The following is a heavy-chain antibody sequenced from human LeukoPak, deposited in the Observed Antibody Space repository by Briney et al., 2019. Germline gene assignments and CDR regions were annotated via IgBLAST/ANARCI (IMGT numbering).Heavy chain of an antibody. V-gene: IGHV1-69*01. CDR2: ISAIFGRE. J-gene: IGHJ4*02. D-gene: IGHD2-15*01. Sequence: RGGISAIFGRENYAKKFQGRGTITADESTLTVYMELSSLRSEDTAVYYYARDGDCSGGSCYDYWGQGTLVTVSS. CDR3: ARDGDCSGGSCYDY.